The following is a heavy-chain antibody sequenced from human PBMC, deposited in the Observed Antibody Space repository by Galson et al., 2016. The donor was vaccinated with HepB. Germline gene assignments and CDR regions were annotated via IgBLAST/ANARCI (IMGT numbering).Heavy chain of an antibody. D-gene: IGHD1-1*01. CDR1: GGSISRNNW. CDR3: TRHSKLSDWYFDL. J-gene: IGHJ2*01. V-gene: IGHV4-4*02. CDR2: VFHSGNT. Sequence: ETLSLTCGVSGGSISRNNWWTWVRQPPGKGLEWIGEVFHSGNTVYSPSLKSRVPISVDKSKNHFSLRLTSVTAADTAIYYCTRHSKLSDWYFDLWGHGTLVAVSS.